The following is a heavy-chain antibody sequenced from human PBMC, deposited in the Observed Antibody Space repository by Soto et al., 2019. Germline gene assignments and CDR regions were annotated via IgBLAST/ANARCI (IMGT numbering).Heavy chain of an antibody. Sequence: ESVGGLVQPGRSLRLSCATSGFTFDDYAMHWVRQAPGKGLEWVSGISWNSGSIGYADSVKGRFTISRDNAKNSLYLQMNSLRAEDTALYYCAKDSYSSSFNNAFDIWGQGTMVTVSS. V-gene: IGHV3-9*01. CDR2: ISWNSGSI. D-gene: IGHD6-13*01. J-gene: IGHJ3*02. CDR1: GFTFDDYA. CDR3: AKDSYSSSFNNAFDI.